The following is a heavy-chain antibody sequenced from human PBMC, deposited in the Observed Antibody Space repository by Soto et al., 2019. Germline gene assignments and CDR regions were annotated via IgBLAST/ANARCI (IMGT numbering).Heavy chain of an antibody. CDR1: GFTFSDNW. D-gene: IGHD3-10*01. Sequence: EVQLVESGGGLVQPGGSLRLSCAASGFTFSDNWMSWVRQAPGKGLECVSNIKTDGSEKYYVDPVKGRVTISRDNAKSSLYLQLNSLRAEDTAVYYCATSMGRGGNDYWGQGTLVAVSS. CDR3: ATSMGRGGNDY. J-gene: IGHJ4*02. V-gene: IGHV3-7*05. CDR2: IKTDGSEK.